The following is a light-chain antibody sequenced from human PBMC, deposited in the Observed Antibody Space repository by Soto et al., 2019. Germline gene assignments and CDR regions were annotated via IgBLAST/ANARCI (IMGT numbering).Light chain of an antibody. CDR3: LQDSSYPWT. Sequence: DIQMTQSPSSLSASVGDRVTITCRASQDVRDDLGWYQQTPGKAPERLIYEASTLHRGVPARFSGSGSGTEFTLTISSLQPEDFATYDCLQDSSYPWTFGQGTNVEIK. V-gene: IGKV1-17*01. J-gene: IGKJ1*01. CDR2: EAS. CDR1: QDVRDD.